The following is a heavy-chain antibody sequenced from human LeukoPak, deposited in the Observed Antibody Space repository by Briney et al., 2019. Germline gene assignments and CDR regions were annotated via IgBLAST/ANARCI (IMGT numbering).Heavy chain of an antibody. Sequence: PSETLSLTCTVSGGSISSSSYYWGWIRQPPGKGLEWIGSIYYSGSTYYNPSLKSRVTISVDTSKNQFSLKLSSVTAADTAVYYCARTGAVTTPLAPYYFDYWGQGTLVTVSS. D-gene: IGHD4-17*01. V-gene: IGHV4-39*07. CDR3: ARTGAVTTPLAPYYFDY. J-gene: IGHJ4*02. CDR1: GGSISSSSYY. CDR2: IYYSGST.